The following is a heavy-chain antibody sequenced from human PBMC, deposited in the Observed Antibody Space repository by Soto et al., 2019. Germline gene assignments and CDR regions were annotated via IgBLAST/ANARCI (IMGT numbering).Heavy chain of an antibody. J-gene: IGHJ6*02. CDR2: IYYSGST. V-gene: IGHV4-59*01. CDR3: ARVRGDILTGPYYYYGMDV. D-gene: IGHD3-9*01. Sequence: PLETLSLTCTVSGVSISSYYWSWIRQPPGKGLEWIGYIYYSGSTNYNPSLKSRVTISVDTSKNQFSLKLSSVTAADTAVYYCARVRGDILTGPYYYYGMDVWGQGTTVTVSS. CDR1: GVSISSYY.